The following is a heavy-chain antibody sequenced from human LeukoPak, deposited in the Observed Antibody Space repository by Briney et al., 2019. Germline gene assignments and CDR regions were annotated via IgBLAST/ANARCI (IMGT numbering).Heavy chain of an antibody. V-gene: IGHV4-30-2*01. D-gene: IGHD5-12*01. CDR1: GGSISSGGYS. Sequence: SETLSLTCAVSGGSISSGGYSWSWIRQPPGKGLEWIGCIYHSGSTYYNPSLKSRVTISVDRSKNQFSLKLSSVTAADTAVYYCARGGYSGYDDAFDIWGQGTMVTVSS. CDR3: ARGGYSGYDDAFDI. CDR2: IYHSGST. J-gene: IGHJ3*02.